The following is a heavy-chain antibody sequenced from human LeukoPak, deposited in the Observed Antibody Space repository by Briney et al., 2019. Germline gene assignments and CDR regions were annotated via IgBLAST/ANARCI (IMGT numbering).Heavy chain of an antibody. D-gene: IGHD3-10*01. CDR3: VRGPYGSSISNWFDP. Sequence: SGTLSLTCSVSGGSITGYSWSWIRQPPGKGLEWIGYIYYSGDTFYNPSLNSRLSMSVDTPKNQFSLKLRSVTAADTAVYYCVRGPYGSSISNWFDPWGQGMLVTVSS. V-gene: IGHV4-59*01. CDR2: IYYSGDT. J-gene: IGHJ5*02. CDR1: GGSITGYS.